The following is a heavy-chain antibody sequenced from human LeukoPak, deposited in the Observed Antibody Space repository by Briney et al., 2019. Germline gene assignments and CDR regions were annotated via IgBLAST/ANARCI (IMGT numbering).Heavy chain of an antibody. CDR3: ARETLSTHAFDI. D-gene: IGHD2-2*01. J-gene: IGHJ3*02. Sequence: HSETLSLTCTVSGDSISTYYWTWIRQRPGKGLEWIGYISNSGSTHYSPSLRSRVTISVDTSKNHFSLKLSSVTAADTAVYYCARETLSTHAFDIWGQGTMVTVSS. V-gene: IGHV4-59*12. CDR1: GDSISTYY. CDR2: ISNSGST.